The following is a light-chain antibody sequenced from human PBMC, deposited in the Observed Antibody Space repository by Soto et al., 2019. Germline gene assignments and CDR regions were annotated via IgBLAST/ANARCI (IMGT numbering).Light chain of an antibody. CDR1: QGVSSN. J-gene: IGKJ1*01. Sequence: EIVMTQSPSSLSVSPGDRATISCRASQGVSSNLGWYQQKPGQAPKLLIYGASTMATGIPARFSGSGSGTEFTLTISSLQSEDFAVYYCQQYNNWPRTFGQGTKVEIK. CDR3: QQYNNWPRT. CDR2: GAS. V-gene: IGKV3-15*01.